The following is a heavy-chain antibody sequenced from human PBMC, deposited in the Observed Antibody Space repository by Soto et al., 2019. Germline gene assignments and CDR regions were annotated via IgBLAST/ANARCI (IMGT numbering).Heavy chain of an antibody. V-gene: IGHV3-72*01. CDR1: GFTFSDHY. J-gene: IGHJ6*03. Sequence: GGSLRLSCAASGFTFSDHYMDWVRQAPGKGLEWVGRTRNKANSYTTEYAASVKGRFTISRDDSKNSLYLQMNSLKTEDTAVYYCARSNYGSGSYYYYMDVWGKGTTVTVSS. CDR3: ARSNYGSGSYYYYMDV. D-gene: IGHD3-10*01. CDR2: TRNKANSYTT.